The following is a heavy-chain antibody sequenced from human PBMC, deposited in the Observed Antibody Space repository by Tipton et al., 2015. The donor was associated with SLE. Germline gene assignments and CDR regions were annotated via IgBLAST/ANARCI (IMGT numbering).Heavy chain of an antibody. CDR1: GFSFSDYY. D-gene: IGHD3-22*01. CDR2: ISSSGSTI. CDR3: ARTSSTMIVDDAFDI. V-gene: IGHV3-11*04. Sequence: SLRLSCAASGFSFSDYYMSWIRQAPGKGLEWVSYISSSGSTIYYADSVKGRFTISRDNAKNSLYLQMNSLRAEDTAVYYCARTSSTMIVDDAFDIWGQGTMVTVSS. J-gene: IGHJ3*02.